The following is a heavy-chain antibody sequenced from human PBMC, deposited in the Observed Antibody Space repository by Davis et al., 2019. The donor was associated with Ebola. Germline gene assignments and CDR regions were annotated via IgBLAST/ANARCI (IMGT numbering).Heavy chain of an antibody. V-gene: IGHV3-7*01. Sequence: PGGSLRLSCAASGFTFSSYWMSWVRQAPGKGLEWVANIKQDGSEKYYVDSVKGRFTISRDNSKNTLYLQMNSLRAEDTAVYYCAKDPGGYDFWSGYFSYYYGMDVWGQGTTVTVSS. D-gene: IGHD3-3*01. CDR1: GFTFSSYW. CDR3: AKDPGGYDFWSGYFSYYYGMDV. J-gene: IGHJ6*02. CDR2: IKQDGSEK.